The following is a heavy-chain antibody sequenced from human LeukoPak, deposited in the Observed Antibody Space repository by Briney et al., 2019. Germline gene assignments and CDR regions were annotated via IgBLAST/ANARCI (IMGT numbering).Heavy chain of an antibody. D-gene: IGHD1-14*01. CDR1: GDSVSSNSAA. J-gene: IGHJ4*02. V-gene: IGHV6-1*01. Sequence: SQTLSLTCATSGDSVSSNSAAWSWVRQSPSRGLEWLGRTYYRSKWYYDYPVSVKSRITIIPDTSKNQFSLQLNSVTPEDTAVYYCARDPRTPAFDYWGQGTLVTVSS. CDR2: TYYRSKWYY. CDR3: ARDPRTPAFDY.